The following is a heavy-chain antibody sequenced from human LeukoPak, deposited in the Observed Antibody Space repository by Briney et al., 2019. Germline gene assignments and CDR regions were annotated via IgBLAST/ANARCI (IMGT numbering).Heavy chain of an antibody. CDR3: AKRVFGGVDI. Sequence: PGGSLRLSCAASGFTFSSYGMSWVRQAPGKGLEWVSAISGSGGSTYYADSVKGRFTISRDNSKNTLYLQMDSLRAEDTAVYYCAKRVFGGVDIWGQGTKVTVSS. CDR1: GFTFSSYG. J-gene: IGHJ3*02. V-gene: IGHV3-23*01. D-gene: IGHD3-16*01. CDR2: ISGSGGST.